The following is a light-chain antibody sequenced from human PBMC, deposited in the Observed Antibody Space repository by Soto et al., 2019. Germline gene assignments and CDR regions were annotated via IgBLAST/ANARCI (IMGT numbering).Light chain of an antibody. CDR2: EVS. J-gene: IGLJ3*02. V-gene: IGLV2-14*01. Sequence: QSVLTQPASVSGSPGQSITISCTGTSSDIGSYNYVSWYQQHPGKAPKLMIYEVSDRPSGVSNRFSGSKSVSTASLTISGLQADDEADYYCSSYTSSTTWVFGGGTKLTVL. CDR1: SSDIGSYNY. CDR3: SSYTSSTTWV.